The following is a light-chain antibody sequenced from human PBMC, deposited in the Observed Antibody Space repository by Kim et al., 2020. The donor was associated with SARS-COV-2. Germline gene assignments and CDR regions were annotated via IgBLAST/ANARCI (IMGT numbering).Light chain of an antibody. V-gene: IGLV1-51*01. CDR2: SNY. CDR1: SSNIANNY. Sequence: TTPCPGRSSNIANNYVSCYHPPPGPAPHLLIYSNYNLPSRLPARFSASKSGTSATLGITGLQTGDEADYYCGTWDSSLTMVIFGGGPKLTVL. J-gene: IGLJ2*01. CDR3: GTWDSSLTMVI.